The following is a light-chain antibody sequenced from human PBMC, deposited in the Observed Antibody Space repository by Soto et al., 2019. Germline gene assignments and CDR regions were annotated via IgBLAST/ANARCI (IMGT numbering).Light chain of an antibody. CDR1: SSDVGSDNF. CDR3: CSYAGISTFDVV. CDR2: EGN. J-gene: IGLJ2*01. Sequence: QSALTQPASVSGSPGQSITISCTGTSSDVGSDNFVSWYQQEPGKAPKLIIYEGNKRPSGVSNRFSGSKSGSTASLTISGLQAEDEADYYCCSYAGISTFDVVVGGGTKLTVL. V-gene: IGLV2-23*03.